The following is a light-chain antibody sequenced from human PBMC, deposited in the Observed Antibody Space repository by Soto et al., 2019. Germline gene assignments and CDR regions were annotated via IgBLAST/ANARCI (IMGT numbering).Light chain of an antibody. J-gene: IGLJ3*02. Sequence: LTQPPSASGSPGQSVTISCTGTSSDVAGSNFVSWYQQYPGKAPKLMIYEVTKRPSGVPDRFSGSKSGNTASLTVSGLQAEDEADYYCSSYPGISYAGSRIVVFGGGTKVTVL. CDR1: SSDVAGSNF. V-gene: IGLV2-8*01. CDR2: EVT. CDR3: SSYPGISYAGSRIVV.